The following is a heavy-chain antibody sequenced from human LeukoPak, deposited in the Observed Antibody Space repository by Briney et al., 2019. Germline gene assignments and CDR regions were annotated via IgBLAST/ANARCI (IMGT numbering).Heavy chain of an antibody. CDR2: IYSGGSP. CDR3: ARELSSYYDSGYFDY. CDR1: GFNVRSNY. D-gene: IGHD3-22*01. J-gene: IGHJ4*02. Sequence: GGSLRLSCAASGFNVRSNYMSWVRQAPGKELEWVSVIYSGGSPYYADSVKGRFTISRDNSKDTLYLQMNSLRAEDTAVYYCARELSSYYDSGYFDYWGQGTLVTVSS. V-gene: IGHV3-53*01.